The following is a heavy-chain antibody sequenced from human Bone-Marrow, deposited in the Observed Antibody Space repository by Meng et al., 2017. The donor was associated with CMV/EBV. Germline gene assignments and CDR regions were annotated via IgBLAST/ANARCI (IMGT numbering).Heavy chain of an antibody. CDR1: GYNFTNFW. CDR3: ARLGCSSTSCYFGWFDP. D-gene: IGHD2-2*01. J-gene: IGHJ5*02. CDR2: IYPGDSDT. Sequence: KVSCKGSGYNFTNFWIAWVRQMAGKGLEWMGIIYPGDSDTRYSPSFQGQVTISADKSISTAYLQWSSLKASDTAMYYCARLGCSSTSCYFGWFDPWGKGTLVTVSS. V-gene: IGHV5-51*01.